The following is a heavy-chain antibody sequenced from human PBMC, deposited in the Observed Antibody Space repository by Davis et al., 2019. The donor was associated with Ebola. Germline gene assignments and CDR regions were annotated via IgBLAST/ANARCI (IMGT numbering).Heavy chain of an antibody. CDR2: IYYSGST. Sequence: MPSETLSLTCTVSGGSISSSSYYWGWIRQPPGKGLEWIGSIYYSGSTYYNPSLKSRVTISVDTSKNQFSLKLSSVTAADTAVYYCARGWGSSRGTIFGVVSRKYYYYGMDVWGQGTTVTVSS. J-gene: IGHJ6*02. D-gene: IGHD3-3*01. V-gene: IGHV4-39*01. CDR3: ARGWGSSRGTIFGVVSRKYYYYGMDV. CDR1: GGSISSSSYY.